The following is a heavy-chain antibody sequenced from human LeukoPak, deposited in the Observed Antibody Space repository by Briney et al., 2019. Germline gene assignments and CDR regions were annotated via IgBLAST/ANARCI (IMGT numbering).Heavy chain of an antibody. CDR1: GYTFTSYG. J-gene: IGHJ6*03. CDR3: ARVVTTHPLYYYYYMDV. D-gene: IGHD1-14*01. Sequence: ASVKVSCKASGYTFTSYGISWVRQAPGQGLEWMGWISAYNGNTNYAQKHQGRVTMTTDTSTSTAYMELRSLRSDDTAVYYCARVVTTHPLYYYYYMDVWGKGTTVTVSS. CDR2: ISAYNGNT. V-gene: IGHV1-18*01.